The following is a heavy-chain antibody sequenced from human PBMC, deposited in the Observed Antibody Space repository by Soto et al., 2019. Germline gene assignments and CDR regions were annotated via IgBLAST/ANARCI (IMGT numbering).Heavy chain of an antibody. CDR1: GGSITSSY. J-gene: IGHJ6*02. CDR3: ARGEDAFFYYGLDV. V-gene: IGHV4-59*01. CDR2: IYDTGISGYTPST. Sequence: TETLSLTCTVSGGSITSSYWSWIRRPPGKXLEWIAYIYDTGISGYTPSTSYNPSLKSRVTMSVDPSKSQFSLKLTSVTAADTAVYYCARGEDAFFYYGLDVWGQGITVTVSS.